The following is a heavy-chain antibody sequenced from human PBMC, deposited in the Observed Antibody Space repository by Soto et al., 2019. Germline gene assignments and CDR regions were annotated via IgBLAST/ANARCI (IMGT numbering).Heavy chain of an antibody. CDR3: ARKNDSFPSGGDV. V-gene: IGHV3-53*04. CDR2: IYSGGDT. CDR1: GFAVRHNY. Sequence: EVQLVESGGGLVQPGGSLRLSCTASGFAVRHNYMTWVRQAPGKGLEWVSLIYSGGDTAYADSVKGRFTISRHTSQNTLYLQMNSLRVEDTAVYYCARKNDSFPSGGDVWGIGTAVTVSS. J-gene: IGHJ6*04. D-gene: IGHD3-10*01.